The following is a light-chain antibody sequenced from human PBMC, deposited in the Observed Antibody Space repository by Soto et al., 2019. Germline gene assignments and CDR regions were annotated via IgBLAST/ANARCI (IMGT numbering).Light chain of an antibody. CDR3: CSFAGSITLYV. V-gene: IGLV2-23*02. CDR2: GVT. J-gene: IGLJ1*01. Sequence: QSVLTQPASVSGSPGQSITISCTGTSSDVGSYNLVSWYQQYPGKAPKLMIYGVTERPSGVSNRFSGSKSGNTASLTISGLQAEDEADYYCCSFAGSITLYVFGTGTKVTVL. CDR1: SSDVGSYNL.